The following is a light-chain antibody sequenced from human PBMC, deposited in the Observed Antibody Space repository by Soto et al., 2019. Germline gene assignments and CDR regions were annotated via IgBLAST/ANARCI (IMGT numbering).Light chain of an antibody. V-gene: IGLV4-69*01. CDR1: SGHSSYA. CDR3: QTWGTGFQV. CDR2: LNNDGSH. J-gene: IGLJ3*02. Sequence: QLVLTQSPSASASLGASVKLTCTLSSGHSSYAIAWHQKQPGKGPRYLMDLNNDGSHTKGDGIPDRFSGSSSGADRYLIISSRQSEDEADYYCQTWGTGFQVFGGGTKLTVL.